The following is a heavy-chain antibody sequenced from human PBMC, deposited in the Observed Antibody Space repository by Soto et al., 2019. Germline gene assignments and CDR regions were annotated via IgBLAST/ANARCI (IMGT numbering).Heavy chain of an antibody. CDR2: IYYSGST. Sequence: PSETLSLTCTVSGGSISSSSYYWGWIRQPPGKGLEWIGSIYYSGSTYYNPSLKSRVTISVDTSKNQFSLKLSSVTAADTAVYYCARGSGTYYRETRSFDYWGQGTLVTVSS. D-gene: IGHD3-10*01. J-gene: IGHJ4*02. V-gene: IGHV4-39*01. CDR3: ARGSGTYYRETRSFDY. CDR1: GGSISSSSYY.